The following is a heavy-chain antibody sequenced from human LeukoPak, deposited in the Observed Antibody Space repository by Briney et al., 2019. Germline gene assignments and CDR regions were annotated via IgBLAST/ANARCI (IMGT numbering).Heavy chain of an antibody. V-gene: IGHV3-21*01. CDR3: AREVRATTVTDY. J-gene: IGHJ4*02. Sequence: GGSLRLSCAASGFTFSSYSMNWVRQAPGKGLEWVSSISSSSSYIYYADSVKGRFTISRDNAKNSLYLQMNSLRAEDTAVYYCAREVRATTVTDYWGQGTLVTVSS. D-gene: IGHD4-17*01. CDR2: ISSSSSYI. CDR1: GFTFSSYS.